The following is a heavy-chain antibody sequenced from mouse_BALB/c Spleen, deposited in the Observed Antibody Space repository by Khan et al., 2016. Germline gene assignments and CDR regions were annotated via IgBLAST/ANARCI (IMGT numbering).Heavy chain of an antibody. J-gene: IGHJ4*01. CDR1: GYSITSDYA. D-gene: IGHD4-1*01. Sequence: EVQLQESGPGLVKPSQSLSLTCTVTGYSITSDYAWNWIRQFPGNKLEWMAYISYSGSTSYNPSLKSRISITRDTSKNQFFLQLISVTTADTATYYCARNWDAMDYWGQGTSVTVSS. CDR3: ARNWDAMDY. V-gene: IGHV3-2*02. CDR2: ISYSGST.